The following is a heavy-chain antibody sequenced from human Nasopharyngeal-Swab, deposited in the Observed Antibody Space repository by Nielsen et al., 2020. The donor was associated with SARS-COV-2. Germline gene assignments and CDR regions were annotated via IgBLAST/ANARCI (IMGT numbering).Heavy chain of an antibody. J-gene: IGHJ6*02. D-gene: IGHD6-19*01. CDR1: GFTFSDYY. V-gene: IGHV3-30*03. Sequence: GESLKISCAASGFTFSDYYMAWVRQAPGKGLEWVAVISYDGSNKYYADSVKGRFTISRDNSKNTLYLQMNSLRAEDTAVYYCARAVAGNYYYGMDVWGQGTTVTVSS. CDR3: ARAVAGNYYYGMDV. CDR2: ISYDGSNK.